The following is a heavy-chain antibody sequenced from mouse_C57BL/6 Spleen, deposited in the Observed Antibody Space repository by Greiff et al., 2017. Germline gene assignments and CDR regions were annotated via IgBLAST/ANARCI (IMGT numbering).Heavy chain of an antibody. Sequence: VQLKQSGPELVKPGASVKISCKASGYSFTGYYMNWVKQSPEKSLEWIGEINPSTGGTTYNQKFKAKATLTVDKSSSTAYMQLKSLTSEDSAVYYCARYGTEGFAYWGQGTLVTVSA. CDR2: INPSTGGT. V-gene: IGHV1-42*01. CDR3: ARYGTEGFAY. J-gene: IGHJ3*01. D-gene: IGHD1-1*01. CDR1: GYSFTGYY.